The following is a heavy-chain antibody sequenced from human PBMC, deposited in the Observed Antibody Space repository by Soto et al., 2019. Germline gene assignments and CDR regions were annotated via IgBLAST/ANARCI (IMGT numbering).Heavy chain of an antibody. CDR3: ASDTVVAGTFDF. J-gene: IGHJ4*02. V-gene: IGHV3-21*01. CDR2: ISSGSSNI. CDR1: GFAFRSYN. Sequence: EVQLVESGGCLVKPGGSLTLSCAGSGFAFRSYNMNWVRQPPGKGLEWVASISSGSSNIYYADSVKGRFTISRDNAKDSLYLQMDSLRAEDSAVYYCASDTVVAGTFDFWGQGTLLTVSS. D-gene: IGHD2-15*01.